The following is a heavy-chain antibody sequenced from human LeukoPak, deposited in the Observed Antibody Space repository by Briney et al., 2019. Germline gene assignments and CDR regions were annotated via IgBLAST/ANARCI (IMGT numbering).Heavy chain of an antibody. V-gene: IGHV4-39*06. CDR1: GGSISSSSYY. Sequence: PSETLSLTCTVSGGSISSSSYYWGWIRQPPGKRLEWIGSIYYSGSTYYNPSLKSRVTISVDTSKNQFPLKLSSVTAADTAVYYCARVGNAFDIWGQGTMVTVSS. CDR3: ARVGNAFDI. J-gene: IGHJ3*02. CDR2: IYYSGST. D-gene: IGHD7-27*01.